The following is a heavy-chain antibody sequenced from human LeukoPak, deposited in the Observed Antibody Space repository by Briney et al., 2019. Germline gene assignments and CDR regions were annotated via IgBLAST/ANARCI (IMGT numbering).Heavy chain of an antibody. CDR1: GGSISSSSYY. CDR3: ARLRLFLHYFDY. V-gene: IGHV4-39*01. Sequence: SETLSLTCTVSGGSISSSSYYWGWIRQPPGKGLEWIGSIYYSGSTYYDPSLKSRVTISVGTSKNQFSLKLSSVTAADTAVYYCARLRLFLHYFDYWGQGTLVTVSS. D-gene: IGHD3-22*01. CDR2: IYYSGST. J-gene: IGHJ4*02.